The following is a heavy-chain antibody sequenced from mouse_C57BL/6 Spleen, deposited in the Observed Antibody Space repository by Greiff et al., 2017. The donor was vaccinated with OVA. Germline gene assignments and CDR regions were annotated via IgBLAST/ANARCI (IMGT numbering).Heavy chain of an antibody. Sequence: LQESGAELVMPGASVKLSCKASGYTFTSYWMHWVKQRPGQGLEWIGEIDPSDSYTNYNQKFKGKSTLTVDKSSSTAYMQLSSLTSEDSAVYYCARKEYFDYWGQGTTLTVSS. CDR3: ARKEYFDY. D-gene: IGHD2-10*02. V-gene: IGHV1-69*01. CDR2: IDPSDSYT. J-gene: IGHJ2*01. CDR1: GYTFTSYW.